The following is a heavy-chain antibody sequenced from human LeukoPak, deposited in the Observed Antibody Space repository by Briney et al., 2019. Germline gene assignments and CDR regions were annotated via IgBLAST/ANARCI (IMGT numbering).Heavy chain of an antibody. J-gene: IGHJ6*03. D-gene: IGHD4-17*01. CDR3: ARDRDDDYLPGYYYMDV. V-gene: IGHV4-39*07. CDR1: GGSISSSSYY. Sequence: SETLSLTCTVSGGSISSSSYYWGWIRQPPGKGLEWIGSIYYSGSTYYNPSLKSRVTISVDTSKNQFSLKLSSVTAADTAVYYCARDRDDDYLPGYYYMDVWGKGTTVTVSS. CDR2: IYYSGST.